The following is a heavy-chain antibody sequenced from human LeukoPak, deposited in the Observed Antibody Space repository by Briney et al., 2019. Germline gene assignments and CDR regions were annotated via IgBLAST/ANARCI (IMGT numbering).Heavy chain of an antibody. D-gene: IGHD6-6*01. CDR3: GLYSSCQTGMDV. CDR2: IKQDGSEK. Sequence: GGSLRLSCAASGLNFSRYWMSWVRQAPGKGLEWVANIKQDGSEKYYVDSVKGRFTTSRDNAKNSLYLQMNSLRAEDTAVYYCGLYSSCQTGMDVWGQGTAVTVSS. CDR1: GLNFSRYW. V-gene: IGHV3-7*01. J-gene: IGHJ6*02.